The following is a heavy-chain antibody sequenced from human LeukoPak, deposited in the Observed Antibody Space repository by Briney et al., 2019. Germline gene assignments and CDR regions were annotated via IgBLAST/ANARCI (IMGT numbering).Heavy chain of an antibody. CDR3: ARDTTVTTAKRIVQARNWYFDV. Sequence: SETLSLTCAVYGGSFSGYYWSWIRQPPGKGPEWIGEINHSGSTNYNPSLKSRVTISVDTSKNQFSLKLSSVTAADTAVYYCARDTTVTTAKRIVQARNWYFDVWGRGTLVTVSS. CDR1: GGSFSGYY. D-gene: IGHD4-17*01. CDR2: INHSGST. J-gene: IGHJ2*01. V-gene: IGHV4-34*01.